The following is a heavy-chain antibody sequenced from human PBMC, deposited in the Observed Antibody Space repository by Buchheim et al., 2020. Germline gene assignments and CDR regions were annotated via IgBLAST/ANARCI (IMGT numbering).Heavy chain of an antibody. V-gene: IGHV3-48*02. CDR1: GFSFTNTW. Sequence: EVQLVESGGGLAEPGGSLRVSCAASGFSFTNTWLHWVRQAPGKGLEWVSYISSSSSFIYYADSVKGRFTISRDNAKNSLYLQMNSLRDEDTAVYYCARVTDYWGQGTL. D-gene: IGHD3-16*01. J-gene: IGHJ4*02. CDR3: ARVTDY. CDR2: ISSSSSFI.